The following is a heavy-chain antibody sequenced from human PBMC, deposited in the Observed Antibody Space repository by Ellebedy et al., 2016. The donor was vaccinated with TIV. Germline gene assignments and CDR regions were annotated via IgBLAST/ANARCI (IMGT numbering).Heavy chain of an antibody. Sequence: GESLKISCAASGFTFSSYGMHWVRQAPGKGLEWVAVIWYDGSNKYYADSVKGRFTISRDNSKNTLYLQMNSLRAEDTAVYYCARVAITILTGYYRGAFDIWGQGTMVTVSS. D-gene: IGHD3-9*01. V-gene: IGHV3-33*01. J-gene: IGHJ3*02. CDR2: IWYDGSNK. CDR1: GFTFSSYG. CDR3: ARVAITILTGYYRGAFDI.